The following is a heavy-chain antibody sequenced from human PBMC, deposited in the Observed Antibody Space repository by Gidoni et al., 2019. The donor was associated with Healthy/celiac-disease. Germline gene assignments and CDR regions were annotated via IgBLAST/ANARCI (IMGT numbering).Heavy chain of an antibody. CDR2: IYYSGST. J-gene: IGHJ5*02. CDR1: GASISSGGYY. CDR3: ARTRSRKGGWFDP. Sequence: QVQLQESGPGLVTPSQTLSLTCTVSGASISSGGYYWSWIRQHPGKGLEWIGYIYYSGSTYYNPSLKSRVTISVDTSKNQFSLKLSSVTAADTAVYYCARTRSRKGGWFDPWGQGTLVTVSS. V-gene: IGHV4-31*03.